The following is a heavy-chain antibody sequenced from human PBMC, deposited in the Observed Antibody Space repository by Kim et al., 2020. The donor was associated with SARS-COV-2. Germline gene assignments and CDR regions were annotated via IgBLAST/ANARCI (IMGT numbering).Heavy chain of an antibody. D-gene: IGHD3-10*01. V-gene: IGHV3-30*02. Sequence: YFADSVKGRFTISRDNSKTTLYLQMNSRRAEDTAVYYCAAYGYYYYGMDVWGQGTTVTVSS. J-gene: IGHJ6*02. CDR3: AAYGYYYYGMDV.